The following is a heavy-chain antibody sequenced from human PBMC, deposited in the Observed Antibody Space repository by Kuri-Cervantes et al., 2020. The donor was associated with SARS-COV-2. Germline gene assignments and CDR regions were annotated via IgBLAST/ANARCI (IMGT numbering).Heavy chain of an antibody. CDR3: ARLDYLD. CDR2: ISGSSRTT. V-gene: IGHV3-48*02. J-gene: IGHJ4*02. Sequence: GGSLRLTCAASGFTFSSYSLNWVRQAPGKGLEWVSYISGSSRTTFYAESVKGRFTISRDNAKNSLYLQMNSLRDEDTAVYYCARLDYLDWGQGTLVTVSS. CDR1: GFTFSSYS. D-gene: IGHD3-16*01.